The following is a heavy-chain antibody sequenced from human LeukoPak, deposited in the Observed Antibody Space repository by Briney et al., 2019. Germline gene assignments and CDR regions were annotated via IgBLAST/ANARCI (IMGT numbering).Heavy chain of an antibody. D-gene: IGHD2-8*01. V-gene: IGHV3-15*01. CDR3: TTFND. Sequence: GGSLRLSCAASGFSFSNAYMNWVRQAPGKGLEWVGRIKSKPDGGATDYVATIEGRFTISRDDSENTLYLQMNSLKIEDTGVDYCTTFNDWGQGTLVTVSS. J-gene: IGHJ4*02. CDR2: IKSKPDGGAT. CDR1: GFSFSNAY.